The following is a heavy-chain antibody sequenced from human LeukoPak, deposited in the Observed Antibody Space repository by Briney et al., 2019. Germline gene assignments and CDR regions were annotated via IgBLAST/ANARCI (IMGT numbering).Heavy chain of an antibody. CDR3: ARDRRVISDILTGYYRTEYYYYTDV. J-gene: IGHJ6*03. CDR1: GGSISSGSYY. V-gene: IGHV4-61*02. D-gene: IGHD3-9*01. CDR2: IYTSGYT. Sequence: PSETLSLTCTVSGGSISSGSYYWSWIRQPAGKGLDWIGRIYTSGYTNYNPSLKSRVTISLDTSKNQFSLKLSSVTAADTAVYYCARDRRVISDILTGYYRTEYYYYTDVWGEGTTVTVSS.